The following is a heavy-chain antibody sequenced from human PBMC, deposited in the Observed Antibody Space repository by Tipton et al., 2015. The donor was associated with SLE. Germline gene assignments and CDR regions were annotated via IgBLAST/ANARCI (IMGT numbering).Heavy chain of an antibody. CDR1: GGSFSGYY. CDR2: IYHSGST. Sequence: LRLSCAVYGGSFSGYYWSWIRQPPGKGLEWIGSIYHSGSTYYNPSLKSRVTISVDTSKNQFSLKLSSVTAADTAVYYCARAGGSYCDYWGQGTLVTVSS. D-gene: IGHD1-26*01. J-gene: IGHJ4*02. V-gene: IGHV4-34*01. CDR3: ARAGGSYCDY.